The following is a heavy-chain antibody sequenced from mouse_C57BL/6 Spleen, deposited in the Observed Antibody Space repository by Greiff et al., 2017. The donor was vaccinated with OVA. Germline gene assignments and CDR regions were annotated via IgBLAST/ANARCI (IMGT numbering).Heavy chain of an antibody. CDR1: GYAFSSYW. CDR2: IYPGDGDT. D-gene: IGHD1-1*01. V-gene: IGHV1-80*01. CDR3: ARYVDYYGSEGFAY. J-gene: IGHJ3*01. Sequence: VKLQESGAELVKPGASVKISCKASGYAFSSYWMNWVKQRPGKGLEWIGQIYPGDGDTNYNGKFKGKATLTADKSSSTAYMQLSSLTSEDSAVYLCARYVDYYGSEGFAYWGQGTLVTVSA.